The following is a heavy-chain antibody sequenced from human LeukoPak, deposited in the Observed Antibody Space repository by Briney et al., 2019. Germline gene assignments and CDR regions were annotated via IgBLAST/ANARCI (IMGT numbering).Heavy chain of an antibody. CDR1: GFTFDDYA. V-gene: IGHV3-9*03. J-gene: IGHJ6*03. CDR3: AKEAGRYYYYMDV. CDR2: ISWNSGSI. Sequence: QPGGSLRLSCAASGFTFDDYAMHWVRQAPGKGLEWVSSISWNSGSIGYADSVKGRFTISRDNAKNSLYLQMNSLRAEDMALYYCAKEAGRYYYYMDVWGKGTTVTVSS.